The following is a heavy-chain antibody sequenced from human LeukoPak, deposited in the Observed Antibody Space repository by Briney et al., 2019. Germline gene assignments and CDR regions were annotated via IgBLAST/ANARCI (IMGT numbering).Heavy chain of an antibody. J-gene: IGHJ4*02. Sequence: PSETLSLTCTVSGYSISSALYWGWIRQPPEKGLEWVGFLYHSGGTYYNPSLKSRLNMSIDTSKNQFSLKLTSVTAPDTAVYYCARADYGDYVFWGQGTLVTVSS. CDR2: LYHSGGT. CDR1: GYSISSALY. CDR3: ARADYGDYVF. D-gene: IGHD4-17*01. V-gene: IGHV4-38-2*02.